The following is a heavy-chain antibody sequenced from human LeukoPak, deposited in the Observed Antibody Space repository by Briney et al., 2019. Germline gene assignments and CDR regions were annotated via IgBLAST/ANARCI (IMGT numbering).Heavy chain of an antibody. V-gene: IGHV1-69*05. D-gene: IGHD6-6*01. CDR2: ITPIFGTA. CDR1: GGTFSSYA. J-gene: IGHJ4*02. Sequence: GASVKVSCKASGGTFSSYAISWVRQAPGQGLEWMGGITPIFGTANYAQKFQGRVTITTDESTSTAYMELSSLRSEDTAVYYCAKSIAELWGYFDYWGQGTLVTISS. CDR3: AKSIAELWGYFDY.